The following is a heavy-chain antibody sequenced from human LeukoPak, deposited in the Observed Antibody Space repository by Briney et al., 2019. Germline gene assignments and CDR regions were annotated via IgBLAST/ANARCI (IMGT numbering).Heavy chain of an antibody. Sequence: PSETLSLTCAVYGGSFSGYYWSWIRQPPGKGLEWIGEINHSGSTNYNPSLKSRVTISVDTSKNQFSLKLSSVTAADTAVYYCARHPDYDFWSGPLGYYYMDVWGKGTTVTVSS. CDR2: INHSGST. CDR3: ARHPDYDFWSGPLGYYYMDV. CDR1: GGSFSGYY. V-gene: IGHV4-34*01. J-gene: IGHJ6*03. D-gene: IGHD3-3*01.